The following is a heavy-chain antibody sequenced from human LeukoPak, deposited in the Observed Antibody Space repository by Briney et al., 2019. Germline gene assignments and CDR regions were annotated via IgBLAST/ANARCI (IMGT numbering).Heavy chain of an antibody. CDR1: GFTFSSFA. CDR2: ISGSGGST. V-gene: IGHV3-23*01. J-gene: IGHJ4*02. Sequence: GGSLRLSCAASGFTFSSFAMSGVRQAPGKGLGWVSAISGSGGSTYSTDSVKGRFTISRENSKNTLYLQMNSLRAEDTAVYYCAKTTQSYYDSSGYYNYWGQGTLVTVSS. D-gene: IGHD3-22*01. CDR3: AKTTQSYYDSSGYYNY.